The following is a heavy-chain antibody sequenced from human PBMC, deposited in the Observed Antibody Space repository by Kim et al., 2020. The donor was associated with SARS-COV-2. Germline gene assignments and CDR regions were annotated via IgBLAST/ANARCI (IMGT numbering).Heavy chain of an antibody. D-gene: IGHD6-13*01. CDR3: ASFIAAAGTFWFDP. Sequence: SETLSLTCTVSGGSISSGGYYWSWIRQHPGKGLEWIGYIYYSGSTYYNPSLKSRVTMSVDTSKNQFSLKLSSVTAADTAVYYCASFIAAAGTFWFDPWGQGTLVTVSS. V-gene: IGHV4-31*03. CDR2: IYYSGST. CDR1: GGSISSGGYY. J-gene: IGHJ5*02.